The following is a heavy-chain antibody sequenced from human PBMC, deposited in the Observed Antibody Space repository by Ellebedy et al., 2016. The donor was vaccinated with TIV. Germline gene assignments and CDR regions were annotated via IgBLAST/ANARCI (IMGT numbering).Heavy chain of an antibody. CDR3: SGRMDV. J-gene: IGHJ6*02. Sequence: GESLKISXAASGFTFSSYGMHWVRQAPGKGLEWVAVISYDGSNKYYADSVKGRFTISRDNSKNTLYLQMNSLRAEDTAVYYCSGRMDVWGQGTTVTVSS. V-gene: IGHV3-30*03. CDR2: ISYDGSNK. CDR1: GFTFSSYG.